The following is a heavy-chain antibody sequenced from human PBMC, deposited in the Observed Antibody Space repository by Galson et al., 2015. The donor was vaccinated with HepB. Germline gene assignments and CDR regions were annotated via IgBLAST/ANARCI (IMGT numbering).Heavy chain of an antibody. CDR1: GFTFSGSA. CDR3: TRLGDFSGYTSR. J-gene: IGHJ4*02. V-gene: IGHV3-73*01. D-gene: IGHD5-12*01. CDR2: IKSKANNYAT. Sequence: SLRLSCAASGFTFSGSAIHWVRQASGKGPEWVGRIKSKANNYATSYVPSLKGRFTISRDDSKNMAYLHMKNLKTEDTAVYFCTRLGDFSGYTSRWCQGTLVTVSS.